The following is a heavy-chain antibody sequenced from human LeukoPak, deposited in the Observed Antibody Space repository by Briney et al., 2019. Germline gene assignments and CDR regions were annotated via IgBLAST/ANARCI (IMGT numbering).Heavy chain of an antibody. Sequence: GASVKVSCKASGYTFTSYGISWVRQAPGQGLEWMGWISAYYGNTNYAQKLQGRVTMTTDTSTSTAYMELRSLRSDDTAVYYCARDQRIWYSSGWPYFDYWGQGTLVTVSS. J-gene: IGHJ4*02. CDR1: GYTFTSYG. D-gene: IGHD6-19*01. V-gene: IGHV1-18*04. CDR3: ARDQRIWYSSGWPYFDY. CDR2: ISAYYGNT.